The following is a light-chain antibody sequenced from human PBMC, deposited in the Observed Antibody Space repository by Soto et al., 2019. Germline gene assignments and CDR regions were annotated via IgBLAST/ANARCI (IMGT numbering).Light chain of an antibody. CDR1: SSDVGSYNL. J-gene: IGLJ1*01. CDR2: EGS. V-gene: IGLV2-23*01. Sequence: QSALTQPASVSGSPGQSITISCTGTSSDVGSYNLVSWYQQHPGKAPKLMFFEGSKRPSGVSNRCSGSKSVNTASLTISGLQAEYEADYYCCSYAGSSTLYVFGTGTKLTVL. CDR3: CSYAGSSTLYV.